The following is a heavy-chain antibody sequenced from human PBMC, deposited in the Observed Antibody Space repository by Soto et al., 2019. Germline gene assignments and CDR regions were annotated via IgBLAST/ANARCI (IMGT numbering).Heavy chain of an antibody. D-gene: IGHD2-15*01. J-gene: IGHJ6*02. CDR3: ARDHCSGGSCYYYYGMDV. CDR1: GGTFSSYA. Sequence: QVQLVQSGAEVKKPGSSVKVSCKASGGTFSSYAISWVRQAPGQGLEWMGGIIPIFGTANYAQKFQGRVTITADESTSTAYMGLSSLRSEDTAVYYCARDHCSGGSCYYYYGMDVWGQGTTVTVSS. CDR2: IIPIFGTA. V-gene: IGHV1-69*01.